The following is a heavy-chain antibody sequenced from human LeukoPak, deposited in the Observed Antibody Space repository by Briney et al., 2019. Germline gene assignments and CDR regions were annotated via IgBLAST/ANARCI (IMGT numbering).Heavy chain of an antibody. J-gene: IGHJ3*02. V-gene: IGHV3-23*01. Sequence: PGGSLRLSCAASGFTFSSYWMNWVRQAPGKGLEWVSAISGSGGTTYYADSVKGRFTISRDNSKNTLYLQMNTLRAEDTAVYYCAKERWGGGGDTFAIWGQGTMVTVSS. CDR2: ISGSGGTT. D-gene: IGHD2-21*01. CDR3: AKERWGGGGDTFAI. CDR1: GFTFSSYW.